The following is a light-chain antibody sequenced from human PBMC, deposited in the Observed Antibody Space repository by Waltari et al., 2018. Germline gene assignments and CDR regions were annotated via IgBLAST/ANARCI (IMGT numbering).Light chain of an antibody. CDR2: AAS. CDR3: QQSYSTPPST. Sequence: DIQLTQSPSSLSASVGDRVTLTCRASQSISSYVNWYQQKPGKAPKLLIYAASSLQRGVPSRFSGSGSGTDFTLTISSLQPEDFATYYCQQSYSTPPSTFGQGTRLDIK. V-gene: IGKV1-39*01. CDR1: QSISSY. J-gene: IGKJ5*01.